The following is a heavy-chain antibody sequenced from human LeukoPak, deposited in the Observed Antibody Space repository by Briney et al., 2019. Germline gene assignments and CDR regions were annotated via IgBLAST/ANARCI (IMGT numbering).Heavy chain of an antibody. CDR1: GFTFSNAW. D-gene: IGHD5-12*01. V-gene: IGHV3-15*01. CDR3: ASLFMAVESGYDGGDAFDI. J-gene: IGHJ3*02. CDR2: IKSKTDGGTT. Sequence: PGGSLRLSCAASGFTFSNAWMSWVRQAPGKGLEWVGRIKSKTDGGTTDYAAPVKGRFTISRDDSKNTLYLQMNSLRAEDTAVYYCASLFMAVESGYDGGDAFDIWGQGTMVTVSS.